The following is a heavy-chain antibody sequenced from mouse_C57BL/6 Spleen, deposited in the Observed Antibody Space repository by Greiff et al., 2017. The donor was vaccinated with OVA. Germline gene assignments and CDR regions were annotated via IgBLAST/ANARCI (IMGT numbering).Heavy chain of an antibody. CDR2: IYPSDSET. CDR3: ARSRGYDGYLAWFAY. Sequence: QVQLQQPGAELVRPGSSVKLSCKASGYTFTSYWMDWVKQRPGQGLEWIGNIYPSDSETHYNQKFKDKATLTVDKSSSTAYMQLSSLTSEDSAVYYGARSRGYDGYLAWFAYWGQGTLVTVSA. V-gene: IGHV1-61*01. D-gene: IGHD2-3*01. J-gene: IGHJ3*01. CDR1: GYTFTSYW.